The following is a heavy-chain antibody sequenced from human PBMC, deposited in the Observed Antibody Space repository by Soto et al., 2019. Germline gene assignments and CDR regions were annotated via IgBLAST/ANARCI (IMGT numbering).Heavy chain of an antibody. Sequence: QVQLVQSGAEVKKPGSSVKVSCKASGGTFSSYAISWVRQAPGQGLEWMGGIIPIFGTANYAQKFQGRGTITADESTSTAYMELSSLRSEDTAVYYCARGGGGYCSGGSCYQDKFDPWGQGTLVTVSS. D-gene: IGHD2-15*01. J-gene: IGHJ5*02. CDR1: GGTFSSYA. V-gene: IGHV1-69*01. CDR2: IIPIFGTA. CDR3: ARGGGGYCSGGSCYQDKFDP.